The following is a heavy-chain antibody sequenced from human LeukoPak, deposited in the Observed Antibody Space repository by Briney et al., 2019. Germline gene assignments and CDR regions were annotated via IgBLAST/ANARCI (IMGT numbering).Heavy chain of an antibody. D-gene: IGHD5-18*01. CDR3: ARGVVYQGYGPAGLDY. CDR1: GGSFSGYY. CDR2: INHSGST. V-gene: IGHV4-34*01. J-gene: IGHJ4*02. Sequence: PSETLSLTCAVYGGSFSGYYWSWIRQPPGKGLEWIGEINHSGSTNYNPSLKSRVTISVDTPKNQFSLKLSSVTAADTAVYYCARGVVYQGYGPAGLDYWGQGTLVTVSS.